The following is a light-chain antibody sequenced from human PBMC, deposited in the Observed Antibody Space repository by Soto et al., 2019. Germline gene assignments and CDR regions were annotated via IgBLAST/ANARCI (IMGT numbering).Light chain of an antibody. J-gene: IGKJ4*01. Sequence: EIVLTQSPGTLSLSPGERATLSCRASQSVSSSYLAWYQQKPGQAPRLLIYGASSRATGIPDRFSGSGSGTDFTLTISRLEPEEFAVYYCKQYGSSLTFGEGTKVEIK. V-gene: IGKV3-20*01. CDR3: KQYGSSLT. CDR1: QSVSSSY. CDR2: GAS.